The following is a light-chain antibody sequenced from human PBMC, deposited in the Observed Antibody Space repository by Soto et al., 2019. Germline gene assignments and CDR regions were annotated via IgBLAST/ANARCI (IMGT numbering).Light chain of an antibody. J-gene: IGLJ1*01. CDR2: EVS. CDR3: RSYTSSTSDV. V-gene: IGLV2-14*01. Sequence: QSVLPQPASVSGSPGQSITISCTGTSSDVGGYNYVSWYQQHPGKAPKLMIYEVSNRPSGVSNRSSGSKSGNTASLTISGLQAEDEADYYCRSYTSSTSDVLGTGIKVTV. CDR1: SSDVGGYNY.